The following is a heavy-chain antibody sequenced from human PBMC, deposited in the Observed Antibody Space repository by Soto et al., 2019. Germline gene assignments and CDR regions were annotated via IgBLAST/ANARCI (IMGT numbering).Heavy chain of an antibody. CDR2: ISYDGSNK. Sequence: QVQLVESGGGVVQPGRSLRLSCAASGFTFSSYGMHWVRQAPGKGLEWVAGISYDGSNKYYADSVKGRFTISRDNSKNTLYLQMNSLRAEDTAVYYCAKRGGSGGRGSWDDAFDIWGQGTMVTVSS. V-gene: IGHV3-30*18. D-gene: IGHD3-10*01. CDR1: GFTFSSYG. CDR3: AKRGGSGGRGSWDDAFDI. J-gene: IGHJ3*02.